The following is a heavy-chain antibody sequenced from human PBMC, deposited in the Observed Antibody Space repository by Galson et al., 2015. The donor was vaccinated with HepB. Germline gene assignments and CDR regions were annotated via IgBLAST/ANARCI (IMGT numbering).Heavy chain of an antibody. CDR1: GFTFSSYA. CDR3: ARVGGEFDY. J-gene: IGHJ4*02. D-gene: IGHD3-16*01. Sequence: SLRLSCAASGFTFSSYAMHWVRQAPGKGLEWVAVISYDGSNKYYADSVKGRFTISRDNSKNTLYLQMNSLRAEDTAVYYCARVGGEFDYWGQGTLVTVSS. CDR2: ISYDGSNK. V-gene: IGHV3-30-3*01.